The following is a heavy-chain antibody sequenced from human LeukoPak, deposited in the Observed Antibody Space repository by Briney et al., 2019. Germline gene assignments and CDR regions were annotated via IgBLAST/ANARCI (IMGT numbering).Heavy chain of an antibody. CDR2: IGTAGDT. D-gene: IGHD6-13*01. Sequence: GGSLRLSCAASGFTFSSYDMHWVRQATGKGLEWVSAIGTAGDTYYPGSVKGRFTISRENAENSLYLQMNSLRAGDTAVYYCARGYAAGFELDYWGQGTLVTVSS. J-gene: IGHJ4*02. V-gene: IGHV3-13*01. CDR3: ARGYAAGFELDY. CDR1: GFTFSSYD.